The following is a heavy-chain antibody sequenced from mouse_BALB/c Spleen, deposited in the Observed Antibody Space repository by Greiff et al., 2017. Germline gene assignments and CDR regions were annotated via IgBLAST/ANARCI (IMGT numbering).Heavy chain of an antibody. CDR1: GYDFTNYL. CDR2: INPGSGGT. D-gene: IGHD1-1*02. CDR3: STYSDGGPFAY. V-gene: IGHV1-54*01. J-gene: IGHJ3*01. Sequence: QVQLQQSGAELVRPGTSVKVSCKASGYDFTNYLIEWVKQRPGQGLEWIGVINPGSGGTNYNEKFKGKATLTADKSSSTAYLQLSSLTSDDSAVYFCSTYSDGGPFAYWGQGTLVTVSA.